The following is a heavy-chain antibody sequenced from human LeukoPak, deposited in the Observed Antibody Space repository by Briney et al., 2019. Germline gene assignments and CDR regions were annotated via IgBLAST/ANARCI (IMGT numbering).Heavy chain of an antibody. D-gene: IGHD1-26*01. Sequence: ASVKVSCKASGYTFTGYYMHWVRQAPGQGLEWMGWINPNSGGTNYAQKFQGRVTMTRDTSISTAYMELSRLRSDDTAVYYCARVRGGSYSSFDYWAREPWSPSPQ. CDR1: GYTFTGYY. J-gene: IGHJ4*02. V-gene: IGHV1-2*02. CDR3: ARVRGGSYSSFDY. CDR2: INPNSGGT.